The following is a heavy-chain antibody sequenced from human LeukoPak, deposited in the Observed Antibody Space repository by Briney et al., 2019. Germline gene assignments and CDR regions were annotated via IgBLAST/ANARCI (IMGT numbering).Heavy chain of an antibody. CDR2: IYYSGST. V-gene: IGHV4-61*01. J-gene: IGHJ5*02. CDR3: ARGRAQFDP. Sequence: PSETLSLTCTVSGGSISSSSYYWSWIRQPPGKGLEWIGYIYYSGSTNYNPSLKSRVTISVDTSKNQFSLKLSSVTAADTAVYYCARGRAQFDPWGQGTLVTVSS. CDR1: GGSISSSSYY.